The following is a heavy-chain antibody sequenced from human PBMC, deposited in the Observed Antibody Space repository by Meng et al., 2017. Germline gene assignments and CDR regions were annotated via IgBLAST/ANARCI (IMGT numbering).Heavy chain of an antibody. CDR2: ISAYNGNT. D-gene: IGHD6-19*01. V-gene: IGHV1-18*01. Sequence: ASVKASCKASGYTFTSYGISWVRQAPGQGLEWMGWISAYNGNTNYAQKLQGRVTMTTDTSTSTAYMELRSLRSDDTAVYYCARDRTGYSSGWSPGWFDPWGQGTQVT. J-gene: IGHJ5*02. CDR3: ARDRTGYSSGWSPGWFDP. CDR1: GYTFTSYG.